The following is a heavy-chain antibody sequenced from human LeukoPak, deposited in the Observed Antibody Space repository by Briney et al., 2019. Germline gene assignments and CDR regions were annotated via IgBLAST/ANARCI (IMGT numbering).Heavy chain of an antibody. D-gene: IGHD3-22*01. CDR3: ARDRTYDSSGYYYYGMDV. J-gene: IGHJ6*02. CDR2: IIPILGIA. V-gene: IGHV1-69*04. CDR1: GSTLSSYA. Sequence: SVIVSCTPSGSTLSSYAISWLRQAPGQRLEWMGRIIPILGIANYAQKFQGRVTITADKSTSTAYMELSSLRSEDTAVYYCARDRTYDSSGYYYYGMDVWGQGTTVTVSS.